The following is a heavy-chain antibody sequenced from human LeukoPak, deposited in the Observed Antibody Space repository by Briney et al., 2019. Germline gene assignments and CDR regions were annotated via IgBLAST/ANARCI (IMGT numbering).Heavy chain of an antibody. D-gene: IGHD3-22*01. J-gene: IGHJ4*02. V-gene: IGHV4-59*01. CDR2: IYYSGST. CDR3: ARGADSSGYYSIFYFDY. Sequence: SETLSHTRTLSVGSIISYYWNWIWQPPGKELERIGHIYYSGSTNYTPSLQSRVTISVDTSRTKFSLKLSSVTAADTAVYYCARGADSSGYYSIFYFDYWGPGTLVTVSS. CDR1: VGSIISYY.